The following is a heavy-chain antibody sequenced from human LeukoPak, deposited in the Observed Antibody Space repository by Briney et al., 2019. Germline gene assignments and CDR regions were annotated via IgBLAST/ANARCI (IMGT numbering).Heavy chain of an antibody. D-gene: IGHD6-13*01. CDR1: GYTFSGYY. CDR3: SRAKAAETFDD. J-gene: IGHJ4*02. CDR2: INPSGGST. V-gene: IGHV1-46*01. Sequence: ASVKVSCKASGYTFSGYYMHWVRQAPGQGLEWVGVINPSGGSTSYARKLQGRVTMTRDTSTSTVYMELTSLTSDDTAFYYCSRAKAAETFDDWGQGTLVTVSS.